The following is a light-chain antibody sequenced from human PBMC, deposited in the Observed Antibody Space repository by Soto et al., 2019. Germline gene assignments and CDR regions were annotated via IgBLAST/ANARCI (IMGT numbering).Light chain of an antibody. CDR2: DAS. CDR3: QRYNSNSRT. CDR1: QNVVHW. J-gene: IGKJ1*01. V-gene: IGKV1-5*01. Sequence: DIQMTQSPSTLSASVGDSVTITCRASQNVVHWVAWYQLQPGKAPKFLIYDASVLESGVPSRFSGSGSGTEFTLTISSLQPDDFATYYCQRYNSNSRTFGQGTKVELK.